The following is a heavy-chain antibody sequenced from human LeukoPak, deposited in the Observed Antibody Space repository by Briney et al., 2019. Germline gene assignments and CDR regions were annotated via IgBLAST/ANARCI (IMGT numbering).Heavy chain of an antibody. V-gene: IGHV4-39*01. D-gene: IGHD2-2*01. Sequence: PSETLSLTCVVSGGSISRSTYYWGWIRQPPGKGLEWIGSIYYGGSTYYNPSLKSRVTMSVDTSTNQFSLKLSSVTAADTAVYYCARREDILLVPAARGAFDIWGQGTMVTVSS. J-gene: IGHJ3*02. CDR1: GGSISRSTYY. CDR3: ARREDILLVPAARGAFDI. CDR2: IYYGGST.